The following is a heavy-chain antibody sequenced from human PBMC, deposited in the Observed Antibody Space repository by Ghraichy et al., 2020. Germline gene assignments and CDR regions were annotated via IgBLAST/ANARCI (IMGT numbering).Heavy chain of an antibody. Sequence: GSLRLSCAVYGGSFSGYYWSWIRQPPGKGLEWIGEINHSGSTNYNPSLKSRVTISVDTSKNQFSLKLSSVTAADTAVYYCARGVNVLRFLEWLSQPSRGMDVWGQGTTVTVSS. CDR2: INHSGST. D-gene: IGHD3-3*01. CDR3: ARGVNVLRFLEWLSQPSRGMDV. V-gene: IGHV4-34*01. J-gene: IGHJ6*02. CDR1: GGSFSGYY.